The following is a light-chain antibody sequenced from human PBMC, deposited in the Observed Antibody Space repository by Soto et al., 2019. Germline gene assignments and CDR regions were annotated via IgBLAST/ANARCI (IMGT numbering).Light chain of an antibody. V-gene: IGKV1-5*03. CDR3: QQYKSFSLT. CDR1: QSISTY. Sequence: DIQMTQSPSTLSASVGDRVTITCRASQSISTYLAWYRHKPGEAPKLLIYKTSNLDSGVPSRFSGSGSGTEFSLTISSLQPDDFATYYCQQYKSFSLTFGGGTRVEVK. J-gene: IGKJ4*01. CDR2: KTS.